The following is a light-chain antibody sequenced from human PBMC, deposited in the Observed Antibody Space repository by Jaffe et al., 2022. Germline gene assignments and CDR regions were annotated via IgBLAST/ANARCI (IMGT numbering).Light chain of an antibody. J-gene: IGKJ4*01. Sequence: DIVMTQSPDSLAVSLGERATINCKSSQSLLFKSNGQNYLAWYQQKPGQPPKLLIYWASTRESGVPDRFSGGGSGTDFTLTISSLQADDVAVYYCQQYYDTPLTFGGGTKVEIK. CDR3: QQYYDTPLT. V-gene: IGKV4-1*01. CDR1: QSLLFKSNGQNY. CDR2: WAS.